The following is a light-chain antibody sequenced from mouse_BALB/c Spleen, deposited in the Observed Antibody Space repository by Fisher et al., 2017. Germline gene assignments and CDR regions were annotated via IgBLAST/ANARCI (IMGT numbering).Light chain of an antibody. CDR1: ESVDNYGISF. J-gene: IGKJ5*01. CDR2: AAS. CDR3: QQWSSNPPT. Sequence: DIVMTQTPASLAVSLGQRATISCRASESVDNYGISFMNWFQQKPGQPPKLLIYAASNQGSGVPARFSGSGSGTSYSLTINSMEAEDVATYYCQQWSSNPPTFGAGTKLELK. V-gene: IGKV3-2*01.